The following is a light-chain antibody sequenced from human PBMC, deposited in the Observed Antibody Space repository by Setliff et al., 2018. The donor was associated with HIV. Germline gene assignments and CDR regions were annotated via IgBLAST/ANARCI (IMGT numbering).Light chain of an antibody. V-gene: IGLV2-14*03. CDR3: HSFTSTTIYV. J-gene: IGLJ1*01. Sequence: QSALAQPASVSGSPGQSITISCTGTSRDGDGGPNYVSWYQQHPGQAPKLIIFEVTKRPSGLATRFSGSRSGNTASLTISGLQAEDEADYYCHSFTSTTIYVFGTGTKFTVL. CDR1: SRDGDGGPNY. CDR2: EVT.